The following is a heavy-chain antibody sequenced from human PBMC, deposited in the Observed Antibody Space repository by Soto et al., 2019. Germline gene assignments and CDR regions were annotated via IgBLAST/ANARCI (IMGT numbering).Heavy chain of an antibody. J-gene: IGHJ4*01. CDR3: ARSSGGYDGRDFDY. CDR2: ISNSGST. D-gene: IGHD5-12*01. CDR1: GGSVSSDSYY. V-gene: IGHV4-61*03. Sequence: QVQLQESGPGLVKPSETLSLTCTVSGGSVSSDSYYWSWIRQPPGKGPEWIGYISNSGSTTYNPSLKSRVTIAVDTSKNHFSLRLNSVTAADTAMYYCARSSGGYDGRDFDYWGHGTLVTVSS.